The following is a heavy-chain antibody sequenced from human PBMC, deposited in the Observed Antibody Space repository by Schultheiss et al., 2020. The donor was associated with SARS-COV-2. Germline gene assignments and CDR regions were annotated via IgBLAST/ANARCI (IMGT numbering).Heavy chain of an antibody. D-gene: IGHD6-13*01. V-gene: IGHV6-1*01. CDR1: GDSVSSNSAA. Sequence: SQTLSLTCAISGDSVSSNSAAWNWIRQSPSRGLEWLGRTYYRSNWNNDYAVSVKSRITINPDTSRNQFSLQLNSVTPEDTATYYCTKGYSRSWFPFDYWGQGILVTVSS. CDR2: TYYRSNWNN. J-gene: IGHJ4*02. CDR3: TKGYSRSWFPFDY.